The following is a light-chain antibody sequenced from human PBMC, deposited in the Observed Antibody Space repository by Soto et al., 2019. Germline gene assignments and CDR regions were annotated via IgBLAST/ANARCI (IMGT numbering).Light chain of an antibody. CDR1: QSLTSSY. J-gene: IGKJ3*01. V-gene: IGKV3-20*01. CDR3: QQYGNSPFT. Sequence: VLTQSPGTLSLSPGERATLSCRASQSLTSSYLAWYQKKPGQAPRLRIYGASSRATGIPDRFSGSGSGTDFTLTISRLEPEDFVVYYCQQYGNSPFTFGPVTKVDIK. CDR2: GAS.